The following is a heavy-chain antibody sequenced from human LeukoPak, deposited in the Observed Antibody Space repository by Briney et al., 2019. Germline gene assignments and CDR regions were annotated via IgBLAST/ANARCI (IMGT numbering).Heavy chain of an antibody. CDR3: AKWGDYDVLTGYYVSDY. CDR1: GFTFSNYA. J-gene: IGHJ4*02. D-gene: IGHD3-9*01. V-gene: IGHV3-23*01. CDR2: ITGSGGNT. Sequence: GGSLRLSCAASGFTFSNYAMSWVRQAPGKGLEWVSAITGSGGNTYYADSVKGRFTISRDNSKNTLYLQMNSLRAEDTAVYYCAKWGDYDVLTGYYVSDYWGQGTLITVSS.